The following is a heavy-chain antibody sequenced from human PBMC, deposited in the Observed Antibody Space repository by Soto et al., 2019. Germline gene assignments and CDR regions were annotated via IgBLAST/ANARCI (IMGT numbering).Heavy chain of an antibody. D-gene: IGHD3-22*01. J-gene: IGHJ4*02. CDR2: ISAYNGNT. CDR3: ARVRYHDDSGWKDFDS. Sequence: QVQLVQSGGEVKKPGASVKVSCKASGYTFTYYGISWVRQAPGQGLEWMGWISAYNGNTNYAQKVQGRVTMTTDTSTSTAYMELRSLRSDDTAVYYCARVRYHDDSGWKDFDSWGQGTLVTVSS. V-gene: IGHV1-18*01. CDR1: GYTFTYYG.